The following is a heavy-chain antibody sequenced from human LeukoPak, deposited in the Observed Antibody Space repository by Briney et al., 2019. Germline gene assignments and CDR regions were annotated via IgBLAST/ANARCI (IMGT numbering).Heavy chain of an antibody. CDR2: ISYDGSNK. V-gene: IGHV3-30*18. CDR1: GFTFSSYG. D-gene: IGHD6-6*01. J-gene: IGHJ4*02. Sequence: GGSLRLSCAASGFTFSSYGMHWVRQAPGKGLEWVAVISYDGSNKYYADSVKGRFTISRDNSKNTLYLQMNSLRAEDTAVYYCAKDFGSSSSSYWGQGTLVTVSS. CDR3: AKDFGSSSSSY.